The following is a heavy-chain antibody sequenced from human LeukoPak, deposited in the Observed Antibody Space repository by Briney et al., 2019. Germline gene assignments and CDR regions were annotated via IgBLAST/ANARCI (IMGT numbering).Heavy chain of an antibody. J-gene: IGHJ4*02. CDR3: AKTTSYSGYGFDY. CDR2: IRYDASDK. Sequence: GGSLRLSCAASGFTFSSYGMHRVRQAPGKGLEWVAFIRYDASDKYYADSVKGRFTISRDNSKNTVYLQMDSLGAEDAAVYYCAKTTSYSGYGFDYWGQGTLVTVSS. CDR1: GFTFSSYG. V-gene: IGHV3-30*02. D-gene: IGHD5-12*01.